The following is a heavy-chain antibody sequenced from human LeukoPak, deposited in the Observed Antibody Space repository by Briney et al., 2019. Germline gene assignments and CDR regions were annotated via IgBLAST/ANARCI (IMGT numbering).Heavy chain of an antibody. Sequence: GGSLRLSCAASGFTFSSYSMNWVRQAPGKGLEWVSSISSSSSYIYYADSVKGRFTISRDNAKNSLYLQMNSLRAEDTAVYSCARDTAMGSYYYYYMDVWGKGTTVTISS. CDR1: GFTFSSYS. V-gene: IGHV3-21*01. D-gene: IGHD3-16*01. CDR2: ISSSSSYI. CDR3: ARDTAMGSYYYYYMDV. J-gene: IGHJ6*03.